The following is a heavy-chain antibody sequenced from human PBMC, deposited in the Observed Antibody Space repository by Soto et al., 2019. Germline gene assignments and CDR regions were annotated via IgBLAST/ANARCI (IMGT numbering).Heavy chain of an antibody. CDR1: GYSFTTYW. Sequence: GESLKISCKASGYSFTTYWVGWVRQMPGKGLEWMGIIYPGDSDTRYSPSFQGQVTISADKSISTAYLQWSSLKASDTAMYYCARTAAAGKYYYGMDVWGQGTTVTVSS. CDR2: IYPGDSDT. CDR3: ARTAAAGKYYYGMDV. V-gene: IGHV5-51*01. D-gene: IGHD6-13*01. J-gene: IGHJ6*02.